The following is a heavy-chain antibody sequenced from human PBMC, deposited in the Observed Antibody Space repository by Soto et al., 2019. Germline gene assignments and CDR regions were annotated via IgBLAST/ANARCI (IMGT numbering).Heavy chain of an antibody. V-gene: IGHV1-46*03. J-gene: IGHJ4*02. CDR2: INPSGGST. CDR1: GYTFTSYY. D-gene: IGHD2-15*01. CDR3: ARGPVNIVVVVAATPVSVY. Sequence: QVQLVQSGAEVKKPGASVKVSCKASGYTFTSYYMHWVRQAPGQGLEWMGIINPSGGSTSYAQKFPGRVTRTRDTSTSTVYMELSSLRSEDTAVYYCARGPVNIVVVVAATPVSVYWGQGTLVTVSS.